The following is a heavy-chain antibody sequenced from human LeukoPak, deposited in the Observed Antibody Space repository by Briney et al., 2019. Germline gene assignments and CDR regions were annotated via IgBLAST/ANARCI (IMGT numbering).Heavy chain of an antibody. V-gene: IGHV3-7*01. CDR2: IKQDGSEK. Sequence: GGSLRLSCAASGFTFSSYWMSWVRQAPGKGLEWVANIKQDGSEKYYVDSVKGRFTISRDNAKNSLYLQMNSLRAEDTAVYYCARDRPRTAVAGTNAFDIWGQGTMVTVSS. D-gene: IGHD6-19*01. CDR3: ARDRPRTAVAGTNAFDI. CDR1: GFTFSSYW. J-gene: IGHJ3*02.